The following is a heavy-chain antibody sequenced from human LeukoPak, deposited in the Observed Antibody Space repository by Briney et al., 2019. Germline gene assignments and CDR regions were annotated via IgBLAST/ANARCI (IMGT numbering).Heavy chain of an antibody. CDR1: GFTFSSYS. V-gene: IGHV3-53*01. CDR2: IYGDDET. Sequence: GGSLRLSCAASGFTFSSYSMNWVRQAPGKGLEWVSVIYGDDETNYADSVKGRFTISRDNSKNTLYLQMNSLRADDTAVYYCARDISAAGHYYHYYTMDVWGQGTTVTVSS. CDR3: ARDISAAGHYYHYYTMDV. D-gene: IGHD2/OR15-2a*01. J-gene: IGHJ6*02.